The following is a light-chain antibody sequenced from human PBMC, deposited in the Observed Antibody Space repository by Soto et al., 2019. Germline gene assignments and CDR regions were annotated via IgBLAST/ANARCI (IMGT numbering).Light chain of an antibody. CDR3: QQYNNWPGT. CDR1: QSVSSS. CDR2: GAS. J-gene: IGKJ1*01. V-gene: IGKV3-15*01. Sequence: EIVMTQSPGTLSVSPGEGATLPCRASQSVSSSLAWYQQKPGQAPRLLLYGASTRATGIPARFSGSGSETEFTLSISSLQSEDFAVYYCQQYNNWPGTFGQGTKVEIK.